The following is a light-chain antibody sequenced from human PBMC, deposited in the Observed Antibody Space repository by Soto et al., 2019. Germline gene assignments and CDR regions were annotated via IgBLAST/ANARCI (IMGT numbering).Light chain of an antibody. V-gene: IGKV3-11*01. CDR1: QSVSSY. Sequence: EIVLTQSPATLSLSPGERATLSCRASQSVSSYLAWYQQKPGQAPRLLIYDASNRATGIPARFSGSGSGTDLTLTISSLEPEDLAVYYCQQRSNWPPWLTFGGGTKVEIK. J-gene: IGKJ4*01. CDR3: QQRSNWPPWLT. CDR2: DAS.